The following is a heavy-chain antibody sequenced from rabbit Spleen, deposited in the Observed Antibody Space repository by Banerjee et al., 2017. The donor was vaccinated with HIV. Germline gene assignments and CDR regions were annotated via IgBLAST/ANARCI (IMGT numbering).Heavy chain of an antibody. J-gene: IGHJ6*01. D-gene: IGHD1-1*01. CDR2: IYTGSGRT. CDR1: GFAFSNNA. V-gene: IGHV1S40*01. Sequence: QSLEESGGDLVKPEGSLTLTCKASGFAFSNNAMCWVRQAPGKGLEWIGCIYTGSGRTYYATWAKGRFTISETSSTTVTLQMTSLTAADTATYFCARDTSSSFSSYGMDLWGPGTLVTVS. CDR3: ARDTSSSFSSYGMDL.